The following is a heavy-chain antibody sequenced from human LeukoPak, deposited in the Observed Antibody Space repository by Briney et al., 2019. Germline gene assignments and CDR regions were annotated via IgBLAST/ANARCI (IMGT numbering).Heavy chain of an antibody. Sequence: PSETLSLTCTVSGGSISSGSYYWSWIRQPPGKGLEWIGYIYYSGSTNYNPSLKSRVTISVDTSKNQFSLKLSSVTAADTAVYYCAREATGSRTTHFDYWGQGTLVTVSS. V-gene: IGHV4-61*01. CDR1: GGSISSGSYY. D-gene: IGHD1-26*01. J-gene: IGHJ4*02. CDR2: IYYSGST. CDR3: AREATGSRTTHFDY.